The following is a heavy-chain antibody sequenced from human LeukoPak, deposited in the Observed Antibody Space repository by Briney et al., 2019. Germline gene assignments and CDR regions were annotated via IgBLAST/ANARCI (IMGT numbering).Heavy chain of an antibody. Sequence: ASVKVSCKASGYTFTSYYMHWVRQAPGQGLEWMGIIDPSGGSTSYAQKFQGRVTMTRDTSTSTVYMELSSLRSEDTAVYYCARGPLRTYIAVAGRGAFDIWGQGTMVTVSS. D-gene: IGHD6-19*01. CDR2: IDPSGGST. J-gene: IGHJ3*02. V-gene: IGHV1-46*01. CDR3: ARGPLRTYIAVAGRGAFDI. CDR1: GYTFTSYY.